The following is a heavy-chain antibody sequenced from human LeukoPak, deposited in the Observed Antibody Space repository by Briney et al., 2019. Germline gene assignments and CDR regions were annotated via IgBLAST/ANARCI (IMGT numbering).Heavy chain of an antibody. CDR1: GFTFSSYN. CDR2: ISSSSSTI. J-gene: IGHJ4*02. Sequence: GGSLRLSCAASGFTFSSYNMNWVRQAPGKGLEWVSYISSSSSTIYYADSVKGRFTISRDNAKNSLYLQMNSLRAEDTAIYYCVKDAYGYPQYYFHSWGQGTLVTVSS. V-gene: IGHV3-48*01. D-gene: IGHD5-18*01. CDR3: VKDAYGYPQYYFHS.